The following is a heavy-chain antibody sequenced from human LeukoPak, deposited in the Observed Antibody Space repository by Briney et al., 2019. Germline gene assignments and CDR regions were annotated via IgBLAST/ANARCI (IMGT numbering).Heavy chain of an antibody. CDR2: PYYSGST. J-gene: IGHJ5*02. Sequence: SETLSLTCTVSGVSISSYYWSWIRQPPGRGLEWIGYPYYSGSTNYNPSLKSRVTISVDTSKNQFSLKLSSVTAADTAVYYCARDGYCSSTSCYASWFDPWGQGTLVTVSS. CDR1: GVSISSYY. D-gene: IGHD2-2*01. CDR3: ARDGYCSSTSCYASWFDP. V-gene: IGHV4-59*12.